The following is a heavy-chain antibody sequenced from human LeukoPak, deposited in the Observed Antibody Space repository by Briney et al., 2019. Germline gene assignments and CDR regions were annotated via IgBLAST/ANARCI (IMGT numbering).Heavy chain of an antibody. J-gene: IGHJ6*03. D-gene: IGHD3-22*01. V-gene: IGHV3-48*03. CDR1: GFTFSSYE. Sequence: GGSLRLSCAAAGFTFSSYEMNWVRQAPGKGLEWVSYISSSGSTIYYADSVKGRFTISRDNSKNTLYLQMNSLRAEDTAVYYCARSPIYDSSGYYNYYYYYMDVWGKGTTVTVSS. CDR3: ARSPIYDSSGYYNYYYYYMDV. CDR2: ISSSGSTI.